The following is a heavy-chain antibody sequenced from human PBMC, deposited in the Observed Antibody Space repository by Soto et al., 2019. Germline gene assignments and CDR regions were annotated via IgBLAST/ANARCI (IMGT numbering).Heavy chain of an antibody. CDR2: IIPIFGTA. V-gene: IGHV1-69*13. Sequence: GASVKVSCKASGGTFSSYAISWARQAPGQGLEWMGGIIPIFGTANYAQKFQGRVTITADESTSTAYMELSSLRSEDTAVYYCAGFSVYGSGRRRPGNDYYYGMDVWGQGTTVTVSS. J-gene: IGHJ6*02. CDR3: AGFSVYGSGRRRPGNDYYYGMDV. CDR1: GGTFSSYA. D-gene: IGHD3-10*01.